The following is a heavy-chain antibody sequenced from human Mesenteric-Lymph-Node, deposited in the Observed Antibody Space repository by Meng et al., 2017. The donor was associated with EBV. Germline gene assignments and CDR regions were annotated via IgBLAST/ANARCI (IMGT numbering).Heavy chain of an antibody. V-gene: IGHV4-4*02. CDR1: GASISRANR. J-gene: IGHJ4*02. CDR2: SQLGEST. CDR3: ARAPDRSGSLF. Sequence: QVQLQESGPGLVEASXXLXLPCAVSGASISRANRWTWVRQPPGRGLEWLGESQLGESTNYNPSLKSRVTISLDKSKNQFSLNLNSVTAADTAVYFCARAPDRSGSLFWGQGTMVTVSS. D-gene: IGHD3-22*01.